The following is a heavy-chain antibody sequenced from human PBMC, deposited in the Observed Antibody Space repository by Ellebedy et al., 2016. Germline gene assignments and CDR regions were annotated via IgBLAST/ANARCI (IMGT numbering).Heavy chain of an antibody. V-gene: IGHV3-23*01. CDR3: AKDVSIGTTQSFYGMDV. D-gene: IGHD1-14*01. CDR1: GFTFNNYA. J-gene: IGHJ6*02. CDR2: VVGSGGSA. Sequence: GGSLRLSCVASGFTFNNYAMNWVRQAPGGGLEWVAIVVGSGGSAYYADSVKGRFTISRDNPKNTLYLQMSSLRAEDTAVYYCAKDVSIGTTQSFYGMDVWGQGTTVTVSS.